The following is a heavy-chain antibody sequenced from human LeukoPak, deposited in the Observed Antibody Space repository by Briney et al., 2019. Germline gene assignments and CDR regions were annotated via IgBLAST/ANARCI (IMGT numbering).Heavy chain of an antibody. CDR1: GYSISSAYY. V-gene: IGHV4-38-2*02. CDR3: TREVDYSDSSGYYSIVPIDY. Sequence: SETLSLTCTVSGYSISSAYYWGWIRQPPGKGLEWIGNVYHSGSTYYNPSLKSRVTISVDTSKNQFSLRLSSVTAPDTAVYYCTREVDYSDSSGYYSIVPIDYWGQGTLVTVSS. D-gene: IGHD3-22*01. J-gene: IGHJ4*02. CDR2: VYHSGST.